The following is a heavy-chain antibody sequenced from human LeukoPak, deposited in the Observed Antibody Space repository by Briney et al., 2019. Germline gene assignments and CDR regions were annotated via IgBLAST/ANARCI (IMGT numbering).Heavy chain of an antibody. CDR2: FNREDGET. CDR1: GYTLTGKS. J-gene: IGHJ4*02. Sequence: GASVKVSCKVSGYTLTGKSMHWVRQAPGTGLEWMGGFNREDGETIYAQKFQGRVTMTEDTSTDTAYMELSTLRSEDTAVYCCTTGVIFSSRRGYFDYWGQGTLVTVSA. V-gene: IGHV1-24*01. D-gene: IGHD3/OR15-3a*01. CDR3: TTGVIFSSRRGYFDY.